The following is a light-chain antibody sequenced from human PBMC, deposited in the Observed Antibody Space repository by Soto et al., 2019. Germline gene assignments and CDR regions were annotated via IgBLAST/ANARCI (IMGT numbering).Light chain of an antibody. CDR3: QQYNNWPPAT. CDR2: GAS. CDR1: QTVTRN. J-gene: IGKJ1*01. Sequence: EIVMTQSPASLSVSPGERATFSGRASQTVTRNLAWYQQKPGKAPSLLIYGASTRATGTPARFSGSGSGTEFTLTISSLQSEDSAVYYCQQYNNWPPATFGQGTKVEIK. V-gene: IGKV3-15*01.